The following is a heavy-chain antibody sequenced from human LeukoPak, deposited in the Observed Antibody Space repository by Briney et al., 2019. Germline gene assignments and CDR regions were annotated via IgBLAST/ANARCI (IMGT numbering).Heavy chain of an antibody. Sequence: ASVKVSCKASGGTFSSYAISWVRQAPGQGLEWMGRIIPILGIANYAQKFQGRVTITADKSTSTAYMELSSLRSEDTAVYYCARGATIAAFDIWGQGTMVTVSS. CDR3: ARGATIAAFDI. CDR1: GGTFSSYA. J-gene: IGHJ3*02. V-gene: IGHV1-69*04. CDR2: IIPILGIA. D-gene: IGHD5-12*01.